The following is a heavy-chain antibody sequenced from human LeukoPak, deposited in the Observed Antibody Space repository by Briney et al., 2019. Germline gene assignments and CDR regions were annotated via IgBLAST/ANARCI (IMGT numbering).Heavy chain of an antibody. CDR2: IYYSGST. V-gene: IGHV4-39*01. CDR1: GGSISSSSYY. CDR3: ARRLYYYGSGRNNWFDP. Sequence: SETLSLTCTVSGGSISSSSYYWGWIRQPPGKGLEWIGSIYYSGSTYYNPSLKSRVTISVDTSKNQFSLKLSSVTAADTAVYYCARRLYYYGSGRNNWFDPWGQGTLVTVSS. J-gene: IGHJ5*02. D-gene: IGHD3-10*01.